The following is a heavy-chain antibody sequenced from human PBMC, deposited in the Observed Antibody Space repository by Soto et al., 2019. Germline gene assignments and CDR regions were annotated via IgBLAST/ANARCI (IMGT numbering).Heavy chain of an antibody. Sequence: GGSLRLSCAASGFTFSSYSMNWVRQAPGKGLEWVSSISSSSSYIYYADSVKGRFTISRDNAKNSLYLQMNSLRAEDTAVYYCARVRQSYDYISNAFDIWGQGTMVTVSS. CDR2: ISSSSSYI. CDR3: ARVRQSYDYISNAFDI. V-gene: IGHV3-21*01. CDR1: GFTFSSYS. D-gene: IGHD5-12*01. J-gene: IGHJ3*02.